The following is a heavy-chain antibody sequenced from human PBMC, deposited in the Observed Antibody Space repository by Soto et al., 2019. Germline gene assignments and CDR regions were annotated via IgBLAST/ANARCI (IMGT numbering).Heavy chain of an antibody. J-gene: IGHJ4*02. CDR3: TTAEKRYAGIY. Sequence: EVQLVESGGGLVKPGGSLRLSCEASGFTFSNAWMSWVRQAPGKGLEWVGRIKSKTDGGTTDYAAPVKGRFTISRDDSKNTLYLQMNSLKTEDTAVYYCTTAEKRYAGIYWGQGTLVTVSS. CDR2: IKSKTDGGTT. D-gene: IGHD3-10*01. CDR1: GFTFSNAW. V-gene: IGHV3-15*01.